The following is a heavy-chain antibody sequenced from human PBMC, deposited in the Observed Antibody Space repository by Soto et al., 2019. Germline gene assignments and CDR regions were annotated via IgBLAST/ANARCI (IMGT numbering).Heavy chain of an antibody. J-gene: IGHJ6*04. D-gene: IGHD2-15*01. CDR2: VYHNGTS. Sequence: PTDTLSLTCVVSGGSIRSTNWWAWVRQTPGKGLEWIGEVYHNGTSNYNPSLKGRATISVDRSKDQVSLRLNSVIDADTAVYYCARDLDRYCSVTSCHAMDVWGKGTQVIVAS. CDR3: ARDLDRYCSVTSCHAMDV. CDR1: GGSIRSTNW. V-gene: IGHV4-4*02.